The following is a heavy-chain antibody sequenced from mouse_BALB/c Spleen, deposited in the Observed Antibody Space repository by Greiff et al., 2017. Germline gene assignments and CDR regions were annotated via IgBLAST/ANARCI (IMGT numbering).Heavy chain of an antibody. CDR3: TRGGYYVGIYYAMDY. Sequence: VQLQQSGTVLARPGASVKMSCKASGYTFTSYWMHWVKQRPGQGLEWIGAIYPGNSDTSYNQKFKGKAKLTAVTSTSTAYMELSSLTNEDSAVYYCTRGGYYVGIYYAMDYWGQGTSVTVSS. CDR2: IYPGNSDT. CDR1: GYTFTSYW. J-gene: IGHJ4*01. D-gene: IGHD2-3*01. V-gene: IGHV1-5*01.